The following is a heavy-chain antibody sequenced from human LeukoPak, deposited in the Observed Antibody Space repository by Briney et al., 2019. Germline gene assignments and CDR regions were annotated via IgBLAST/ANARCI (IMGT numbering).Heavy chain of an antibody. J-gene: IGHJ4*02. D-gene: IGHD3-10*01. CDR1: GFTFSSYG. CDR3: AKSLPDGGSLDF. Sequence: GRSLRLSCAASGFTFSSYGMHWVRQAPGKGLEWVAVIWYDGSNKYYADSVKGRFTIPRDNSRNALYLQMNNLRADDTAVYFCAKSLPDGGSLDFWGQGTLVTVSS. CDR2: IWYDGSNK. V-gene: IGHV3-33*06.